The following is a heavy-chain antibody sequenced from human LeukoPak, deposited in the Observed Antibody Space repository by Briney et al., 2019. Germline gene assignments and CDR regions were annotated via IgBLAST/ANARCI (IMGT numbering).Heavy chain of an antibody. J-gene: IGHJ4*02. CDR3: ARGFPYYYDSSGYLPLYYFDY. CDR2: ISAYNGNT. V-gene: IGHV1-18*01. Sequence: ASVKVSCKASGYTFTSYGISWVRQAPGQGLEWMGWISAYNGNTNYAQKLQGRVTMTTDTSTSTAYMELRSLRSDDTAVYYCARGFPYYYDSSGYLPLYYFDYWGQGTLVTVSS. D-gene: IGHD3-22*01. CDR1: GYTFTSYG.